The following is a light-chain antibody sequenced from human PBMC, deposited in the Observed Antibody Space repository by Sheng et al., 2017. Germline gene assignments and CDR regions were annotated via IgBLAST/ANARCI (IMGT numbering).Light chain of an antibody. V-gene: IGLV2-8*01. CDR1: SSDVGGYNY. CDR3: NSYAGSNNLV. Sequence: QSALTQPPSASGSPGQSVTISCTGTSSDVGGYNYVSWYQQHPGKAPKLLIYEVSRRPSGVPDRFSGLQADDEADYYCNSYAGSNNLVFGTGTKVTVL. J-gene: IGLJ1*01. CDR2: EVS.